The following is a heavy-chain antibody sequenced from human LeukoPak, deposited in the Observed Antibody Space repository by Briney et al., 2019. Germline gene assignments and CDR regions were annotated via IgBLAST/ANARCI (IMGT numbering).Heavy chain of an antibody. Sequence: GSLRLSCAASGFTFSSYWMSWVRQAPGKGLEWVANIKQDGSEKYYVDSVKGRFTISRDNAKNSLYLQMNSLRAEDTAVYYCARSSSFRIAAAGTATSDYWGQGTLVTVSS. D-gene: IGHD6-13*01. J-gene: IGHJ4*02. CDR2: IKQDGSEK. V-gene: IGHV3-7*01. CDR1: GFTFSSYW. CDR3: ARSSSFRIAAAGTATSDY.